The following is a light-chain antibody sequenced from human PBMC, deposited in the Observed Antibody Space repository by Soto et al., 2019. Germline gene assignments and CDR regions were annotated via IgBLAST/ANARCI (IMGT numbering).Light chain of an antibody. CDR3: QTWGTGVV. CDR2: LNSDGSH. Sequence: QTVVTQSPSASASLGASVKLTCTLSSGHSSYTIAWHQQKPEKGPRYLMNLNSDGSHSKGDGIPDRFSGSSSGTERYLTISSLQSEDEADYYCQTWGTGVVFGGGTKVTVL. J-gene: IGLJ2*01. CDR1: SGHSSYT. V-gene: IGLV4-69*01.